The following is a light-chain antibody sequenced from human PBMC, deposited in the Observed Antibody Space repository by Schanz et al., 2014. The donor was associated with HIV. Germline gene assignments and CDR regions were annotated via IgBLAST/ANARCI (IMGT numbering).Light chain of an antibody. V-gene: IGLV1-40*01. J-gene: IGLJ2*01. CDR2: TNT. CDR3: QTYDSSLRGSI. Sequence: QSVLTQPPSVSGAPGQKVTISCTGSSSNIGAGYDVHWYQQFPGTAPRLLISTNTDRPSGVPDRFSGSKSGTSASLVISGLQSEDEADYYCQTYDSSLRGSIFGGGTKVTVL. CDR1: SSNIGAGYD.